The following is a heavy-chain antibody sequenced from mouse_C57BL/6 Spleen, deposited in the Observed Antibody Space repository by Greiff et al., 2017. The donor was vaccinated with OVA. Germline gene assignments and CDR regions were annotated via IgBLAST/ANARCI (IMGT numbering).Heavy chain of an antibody. CDR3: TGVYYGNSWCAY. CDR1: GYTFTDYE. V-gene: IGHV1-15*01. J-gene: IGHJ3*01. Sequence: VQLQQSGAELVRPGASVTLSCTASGYTFTDYEMHWVKQTPVHGLEWIGAIDPETGGTAYNQKFKGKAILTADKSSSTAYMELRSLTSEDSAVYYCTGVYYGNSWCAYWGQGTLVTVSA. D-gene: IGHD2-1*01. CDR2: IDPETGGT.